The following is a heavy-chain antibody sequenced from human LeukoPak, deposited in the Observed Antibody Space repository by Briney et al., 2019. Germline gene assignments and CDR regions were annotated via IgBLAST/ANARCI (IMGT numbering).Heavy chain of an antibody. CDR1: GFTFDDYA. CDR2: ISWNSGSI. V-gene: IGHV3-9*01. Sequence: GGSLRLSCAASGFTFDDYAMHWVRQAPGKGLEWVSGISWNSGSIGYADSVKGRFTISRDNAKNSLYLQMNSLRAEDTALYYCAKDLVDTALWGQGTLVTVSS. D-gene: IGHD5-18*01. J-gene: IGHJ4*02. CDR3: AKDLVDTAL.